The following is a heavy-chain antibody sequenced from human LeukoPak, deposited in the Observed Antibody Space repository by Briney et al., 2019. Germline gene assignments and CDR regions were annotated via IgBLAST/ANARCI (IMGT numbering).Heavy chain of an antibody. D-gene: IGHD2-2*01. CDR3: ARTLDLVNWFDP. CDR2: IYYSGST. J-gene: IGHJ5*02. V-gene: IGHV4-30-4*08. CDR1: GGSISSGDYY. Sequence: SETLSLTCTVSGGSISSGDYYWSWIRQPPGKGLEWIGDIYYSGSTYYNPSLKSRVTISVDTSKNQFSLKLSSVTAADTAVYYCARTLDLVNWFDPWGQGTLATVSS.